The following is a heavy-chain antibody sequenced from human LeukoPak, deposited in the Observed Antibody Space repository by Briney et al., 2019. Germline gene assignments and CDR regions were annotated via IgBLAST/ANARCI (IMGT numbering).Heavy chain of an antibody. CDR1: GGSISSYH. Sequence: SETLSLTCTVSGGSISSYHWTWIRQPPGKGLEWIGYIHNSGTTIYNPSLKSRLTISVDTSKKQFSLKLSSVTAADTAVYYCARERGPSEWLRDYSYYYMDVWGKGTTVTVSS. CDR2: IHNSGTT. J-gene: IGHJ6*03. D-gene: IGHD3-3*01. CDR3: ARERGPSEWLRDYSYYYMDV. V-gene: IGHV4-59*01.